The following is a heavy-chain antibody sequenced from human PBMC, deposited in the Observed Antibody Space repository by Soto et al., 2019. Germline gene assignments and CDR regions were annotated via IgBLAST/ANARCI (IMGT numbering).Heavy chain of an antibody. CDR3: ARFLQLRPLDY. V-gene: IGHV1-18*01. D-gene: IGHD1-7*01. CDR1: GYTFTSYG. J-gene: IGHJ4*02. CDR2: IAVSNGNP. Sequence: GASVKVSFKASGYTFTSYGISWVRQAPGQGLEFMGWIAVSNGNPNYAQKFQSRVTMTTDTSTSTAYMELRSLRSDDTAVYYCARFLQLRPLDYWGQGTLVTVSS.